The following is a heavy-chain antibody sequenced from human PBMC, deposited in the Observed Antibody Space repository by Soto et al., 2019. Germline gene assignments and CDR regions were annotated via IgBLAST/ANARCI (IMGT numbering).Heavy chain of an antibody. CDR1: GYYFSSDSFY. Sequence: SETLSLTCTVSGYYFSSDSFYWGWIRQSPGKGLEWIGTIYYTGRTYYNPSLKSRVTLSVDASERQFSLKLSSVTAADTATYFCTRNPTVYSSAPGSWGQGTLVTVSS. CDR3: TRNPTVYSSAPGS. CDR2: IYYTGRT. J-gene: IGHJ4*02. V-gene: IGHV4-39*01. D-gene: IGHD6-25*01.